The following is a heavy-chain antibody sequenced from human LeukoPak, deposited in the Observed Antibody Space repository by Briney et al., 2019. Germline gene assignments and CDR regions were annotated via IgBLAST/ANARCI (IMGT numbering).Heavy chain of an antibody. J-gene: IGHJ4*02. CDR3: ASHGRITMVRGVSFDY. V-gene: IGHV3-23*01. Sequence: PGGSLRLSCAASGFTFSSYAMSWVRQAPGKGLEWVSAISGSGGSTYYADSVKGRFTISRDNSKNTLYLQMNSLRAEDTAVYYCASHGRITMVRGVSFDYWGQGTLVTVSS. CDR2: ISGSGGST. CDR1: GFTFSSYA. D-gene: IGHD3-10*01.